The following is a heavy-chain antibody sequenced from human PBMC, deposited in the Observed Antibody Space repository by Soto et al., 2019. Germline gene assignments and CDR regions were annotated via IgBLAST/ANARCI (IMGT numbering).Heavy chain of an antibody. Sequence: EMQLVESGGGLVQPGGSLRLSCVASGFTLSGHWMHWVRQVPGKALVWVSRISSDGGDTSFADSVRGPFIVSRDNARNTVYMELNGLGAEDTAGYYCVCLSGAVAYCAFDIWGHGTTATGSP. D-gene: IGHD3-10*02. CDR1: GFTLSGHW. J-gene: IGHJ3*02. CDR3: VCLSGAVAYCAFDI. V-gene: IGHV3-74*01. CDR2: ISSDGGDT.